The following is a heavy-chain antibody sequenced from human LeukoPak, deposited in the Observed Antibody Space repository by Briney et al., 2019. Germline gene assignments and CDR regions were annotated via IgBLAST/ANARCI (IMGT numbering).Heavy chain of an antibody. D-gene: IGHD4-17*01. J-gene: IGHJ4*02. Sequence: GGSLRLSCAASGFMFSNYAMSWVRQAPGKGLERVSGITASGGNTFSADSVKGRFTISRDNSKNMLYLQMNSLRAEDTAVYYCARETGSAVGSTDFDYWGQGTLVTVSS. CDR2: ITASGGNT. V-gene: IGHV3-23*01. CDR1: GFMFSNYA. CDR3: ARETGSAVGSTDFDY.